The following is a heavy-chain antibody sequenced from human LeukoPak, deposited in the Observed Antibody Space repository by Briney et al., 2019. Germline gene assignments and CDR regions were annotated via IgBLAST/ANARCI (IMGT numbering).Heavy chain of an antibody. V-gene: IGHV3-23*01. CDR2: ISGSGGST. CDR3: ARDPGYCDNTSCCAANFDY. CDR1: GFTFSSYA. J-gene: IGHJ4*02. Sequence: GGSLRLSCAASGFTFSSYAMSWVRQAPGKGLEWVSAISGSGGSTYYADSVKGRFTISSDNSKNTLYLQMNSLRAEDTAVYYCARDPGYCDNTSCCAANFDYWGQGTLVTVSS. D-gene: IGHD2-2*01.